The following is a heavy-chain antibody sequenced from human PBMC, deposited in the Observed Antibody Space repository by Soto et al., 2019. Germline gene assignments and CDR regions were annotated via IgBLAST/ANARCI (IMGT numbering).Heavy chain of an antibody. CDR1: GGSINSGAHY. V-gene: IGHV4-31*03. CDR3: ARVESASWLDS. CDR2: TYYCGDT. D-gene: IGHD2-2*01. Sequence: QVQLQESGPGLVKPSQTLSLTCTVSGGSINSGAHYWSWLRQHPGKGLEWIGYTYYCGDTQSHPSPKIRATISLGTLKNQFSLRLTSVPAADTAVYYCARVESASWLDSWAQGTLVTVSS. J-gene: IGHJ4*02.